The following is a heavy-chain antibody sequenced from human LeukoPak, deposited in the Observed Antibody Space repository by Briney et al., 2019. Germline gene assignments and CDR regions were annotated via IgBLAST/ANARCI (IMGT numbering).Heavy chain of an antibody. D-gene: IGHD3-10*01. Sequence: ASVKVSCKTSGYTFTSYDINWVRQATGQGLEWMGWMNPNTGSTDYAQKFQGRVTMTRDTSISTANMGLSSLRSEDTAVYYCAGGRGGGHFDYWGQGTLVSVSS. J-gene: IGHJ4*02. V-gene: IGHV1-8*01. CDR2: MNPNTGST. CDR3: AGGRGGGHFDY. CDR1: GYTFTSYD.